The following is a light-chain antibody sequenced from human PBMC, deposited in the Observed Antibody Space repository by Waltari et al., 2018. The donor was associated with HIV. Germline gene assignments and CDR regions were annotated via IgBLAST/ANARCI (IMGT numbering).Light chain of an antibody. J-gene: IGLJ3*02. V-gene: IGLV2-14*03. CDR1: SSDVGGYNY. CDR3: SSYTSSSTRV. Sequence: QSALTQPASVSGSPGQSIPISCTGTSSDVGGYNYVSWYQRNPGKAPYLIIYDVSNRPSGVSIRFAGSKSGNRASLTISGLQAEDEADYYCSSYTSSSTRVFGGGTTVTVL. CDR2: DVS.